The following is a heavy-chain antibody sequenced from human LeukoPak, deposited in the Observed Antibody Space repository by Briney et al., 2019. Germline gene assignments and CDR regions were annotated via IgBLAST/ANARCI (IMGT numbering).Heavy chain of an antibody. Sequence: GASVKVSCKASGYTFTSYGISWVRQAPGQGLEWMGWISAYNGNTNYAQKLQGRVTMTTDTSTSTAYMELRSLRSDDTAVYYCARGRYVTYYDILTGSLFDYWGQGTLVTVSS. CDR3: ARGRYVTYYDILTGSLFDY. CDR1: GYTFTSYG. D-gene: IGHD3-9*01. CDR2: ISAYNGNT. V-gene: IGHV1-18*01. J-gene: IGHJ4*02.